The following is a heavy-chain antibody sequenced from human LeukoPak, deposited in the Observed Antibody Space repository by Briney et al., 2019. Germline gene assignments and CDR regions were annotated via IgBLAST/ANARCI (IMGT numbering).Heavy chain of an antibody. CDR3: ARSIGLTGGGVDV. Sequence: GGSLRLSCAASGFTFSDYNMNWVRQAPGKGLEWVSYITDSGNTIHYADSVKDRFTISRDNAKNSLYLQMNRLRAEDTAVYYCARSIGLTGGGVDVWGQGTTVTVSS. CDR2: ITDSGNTI. V-gene: IGHV3-11*01. CDR1: GFTFSDYN. J-gene: IGHJ6*02. D-gene: IGHD3-9*01.